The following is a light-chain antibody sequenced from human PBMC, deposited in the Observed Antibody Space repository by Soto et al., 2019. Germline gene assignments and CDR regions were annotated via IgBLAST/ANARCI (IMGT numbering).Light chain of an antibody. CDR2: AAF. V-gene: IGKV1-5*01. CDR3: QHYSSYWT. CDR1: QTITTW. J-gene: IGKJ1*01. Sequence: DMRVTQSPPTLSASVGDRVTITCRASQTITTWMAWYKQKPGKAPKLLIYAAFTLQSGVPSRFSGGGSGTEFTLTIRSLKPDDFATYYCQHYSSYWTFGQGTKVDIK.